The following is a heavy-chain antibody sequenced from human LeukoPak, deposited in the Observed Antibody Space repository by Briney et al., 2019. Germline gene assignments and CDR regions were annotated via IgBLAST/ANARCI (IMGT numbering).Heavy chain of an antibody. CDR3: ARRPWVIRGSYYFDY. Sequence: SETLSLTCAVYGGSFSGYYWSWIRQPPGKGLGWIGEINHSGSTNYNPSLKSRVTISVDTSKNQFSLKLSSVTAADTAVYYCARRPWVIRGSYYFDYWGQGTLVTVSS. V-gene: IGHV4-34*01. J-gene: IGHJ4*02. D-gene: IGHD3-10*01. CDR2: INHSGST. CDR1: GGSFSGYY.